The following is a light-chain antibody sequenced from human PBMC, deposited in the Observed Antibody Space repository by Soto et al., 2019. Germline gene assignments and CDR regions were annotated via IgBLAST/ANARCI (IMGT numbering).Light chain of an antibody. J-gene: IGKJ2*01. Sequence: EVVLTQSPGTLSLSPGERASLSCRASQSVSNNYLAWYQQKPGQSPKLLILGSSARATGIPDRFSGSGSGTDFTLTISRLEPEDFAVYYCQQYGSSPPYTFGQGTKLEIK. CDR1: QSVSNNY. CDR3: QQYGSSPPYT. V-gene: IGKV3-20*01. CDR2: GSS.